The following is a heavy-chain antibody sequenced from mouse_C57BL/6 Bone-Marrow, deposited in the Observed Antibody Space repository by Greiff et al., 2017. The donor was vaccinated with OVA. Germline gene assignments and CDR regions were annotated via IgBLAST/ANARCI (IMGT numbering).Heavy chain of an antibody. V-gene: IGHV6-3*01. CDR2: IRLKSDNYAT. CDR3: TPYGFYYAMDY. Sequence: EVKVEESGGGLVQPGGSMKLSCVASGFTFSNYWMNWVRQSPEKGLEWVAQIRLKSDNYATHYAESVKGRFTISRDDSKSSVYLQMNNLRADDTGIYYGTPYGFYYAMDYWGQGTSVTVSS. J-gene: IGHJ4*01. D-gene: IGHD2-2*01. CDR1: GFTFSNYW.